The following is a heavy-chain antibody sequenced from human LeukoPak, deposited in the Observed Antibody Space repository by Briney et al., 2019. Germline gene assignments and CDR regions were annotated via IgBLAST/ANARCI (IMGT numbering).Heavy chain of an antibody. J-gene: IGHJ4*02. CDR3: ARGFQEYYFDY. CDR1: GYTFTSYD. CDR2: MNPNSGNT. V-gene: IGHV1-8*03. Sequence: ASVKVSCKASGYTFTSYDINWVRQATEQGLEWMGWMNPNSGNTGYAQKFQGRVTITRNTSISTAYMELSSLRSEDTAVYYCARGFQEYYFDYWGQGTLVTVSS.